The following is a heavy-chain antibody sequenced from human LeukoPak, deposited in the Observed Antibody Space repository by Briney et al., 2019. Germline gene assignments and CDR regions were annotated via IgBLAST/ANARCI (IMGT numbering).Heavy chain of an antibody. CDR2: ISGSGGSS. CDR1: GFTFSSYA. CDR3: AKVKYSSGWSLDY. D-gene: IGHD6-19*01. J-gene: IGHJ4*02. Sequence: GGSLRLSCAASGFTFSSYAMSWVRQAPGKGLEWVSAISGSGGSSYYADSVKGRFTISRDNSKNTLYLQMNSLRAEDTAVYYCAKVKYSSGWSLDYWGQGTLVTVSS. V-gene: IGHV3-23*01.